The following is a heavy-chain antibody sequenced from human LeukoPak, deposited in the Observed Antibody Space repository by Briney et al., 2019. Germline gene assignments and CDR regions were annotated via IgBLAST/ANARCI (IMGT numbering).Heavy chain of an antibody. Sequence: GGSLRLSCAASGFNFDDYGMSWVRQGPGKGLEWVSVIYSGGSTYYADSVKGRFTISRDNSKNTLYLQMNSLRAEDTAVYYCARGPRPGDSFPYYGMDVWGQGTTVTVSS. V-gene: IGHV3-53*01. D-gene: IGHD4-17*01. CDR1: GFNFDDYG. J-gene: IGHJ6*02. CDR2: IYSGGST. CDR3: ARGPRPGDSFPYYGMDV.